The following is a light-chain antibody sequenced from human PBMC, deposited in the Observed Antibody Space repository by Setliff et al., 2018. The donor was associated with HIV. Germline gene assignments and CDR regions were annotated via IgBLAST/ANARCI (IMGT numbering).Light chain of an antibody. CDR1: TNDIGAYNF. CDR3: SAFTYSRTGV. CDR2: EVT. J-gene: IGLJ3*02. V-gene: IGLV2-14*01. Sequence: QSALTQPASVSGSPGQSITISCTGTTNDIGAYNFVSWYQHHAGTAPKLIIYEVTNRPSGVSNRFSGSKSGHMASLTISGLQAEDEADYFCSAFTYSRTGVVGGGTKVTVL.